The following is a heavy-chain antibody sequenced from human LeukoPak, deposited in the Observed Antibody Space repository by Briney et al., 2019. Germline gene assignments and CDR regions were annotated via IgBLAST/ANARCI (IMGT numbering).Heavy chain of an antibody. CDR3: AKALPLYXWNYADAFDI. CDR1: GFTFSSYA. J-gene: IGHJ3*02. Sequence: GGSLXXSCAASGFTFSSYAMXXXXXXPXXGXXXXXXXXGXXXSXXYAXSVXXXXXXXXXNSKNTLYLQMNSLRAEDTAVYYCAKALPLYXWNYADAFDIWGQGTMVTVSS. V-gene: IGHV3-23*01. D-gene: IGHD1-7*01. CDR2: XXGXXXSX.